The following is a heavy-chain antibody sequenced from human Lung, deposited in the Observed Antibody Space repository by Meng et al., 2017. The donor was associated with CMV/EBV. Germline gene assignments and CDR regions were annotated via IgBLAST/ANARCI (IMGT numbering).Heavy chain of an antibody. CDR3: AKGHWGCSSTSCYLDAFDI. CDR2: ISGSGGST. D-gene: IGHD2-2*01. Sequence: SCAASGFTFSSYAMSWVRQAPGKGLEWVSAISGSGGSTYYADSVKGRFTISRDNSKNTLYLQMNSLRAEDTAVYYCAKGHWGCSSTSCYLDAFDIWGTR. J-gene: IGHJ3*02. CDR1: GFTFSSYA. V-gene: IGHV3-23*01.